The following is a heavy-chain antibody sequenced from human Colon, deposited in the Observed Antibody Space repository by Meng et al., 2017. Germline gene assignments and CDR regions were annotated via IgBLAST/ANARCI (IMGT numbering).Heavy chain of an antibody. CDR3: ARSTYGDYRRGVDY. D-gene: IGHD4-17*01. V-gene: IGHV4-39*07. CDR2: IYYSGST. J-gene: IGHJ4*02. Sequence: SETLSLTCTVSGGSISSSSYYWGWIRQPPGKGLEWIGSIYYSGSTYYNPSLKSRVTISVDTSKNQFSLKLSSVTAADTAVYYCARSTYGDYRRGVDYWGQGTLVTVSS. CDR1: GGSISSSSYY.